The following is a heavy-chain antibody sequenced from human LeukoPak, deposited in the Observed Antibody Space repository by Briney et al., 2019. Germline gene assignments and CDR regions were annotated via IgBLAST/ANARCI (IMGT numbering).Heavy chain of an antibody. J-gene: IGHJ3*02. CDR2: IYYSGST. CDR1: GGSISSHY. Sequence: SETLSLACTVSGGSISSHYWSWIRQPPGKGLEWIGYIYYSGSTNYNPSLKSRVTISVDTSKNQFSLKLSSVTAADTAVYYCAREAGHVLDAFDMWGQGTMVTVSS. D-gene: IGHD4/OR15-4a*01. CDR3: AREAGHVLDAFDM. V-gene: IGHV4-59*11.